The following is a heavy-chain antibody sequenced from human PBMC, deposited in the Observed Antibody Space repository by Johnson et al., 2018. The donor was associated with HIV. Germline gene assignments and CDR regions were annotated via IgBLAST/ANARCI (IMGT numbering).Heavy chain of an antibody. V-gene: IGHV3-30*04. D-gene: IGHD1-14*01. CDR3: ARDREAVPGAFDI. J-gene: IGHJ3*02. Sequence: QVQLVESGGDVVQPGRSLRLSCAASGFTFSSYAMHWVRQAPGKGLEWVAVISYDGSNKYYADSVKGRFTISRDNSKNTLYLQMNSLRAEDTAVYYCARDREAVPGAFDIWGQGTMVTVSS. CDR2: ISYDGSNK. CDR1: GFTFSSYA.